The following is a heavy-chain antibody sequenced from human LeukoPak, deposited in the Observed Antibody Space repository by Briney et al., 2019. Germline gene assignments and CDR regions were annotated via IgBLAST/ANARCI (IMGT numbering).Heavy chain of an antibody. D-gene: IGHD1-1*01. CDR1: GYTFTNYY. J-gene: IGHJ4*02. CDR2: INPSGGST. Sequence: ASVTDSCKACGYTFTNYYIDWVRQATGQGLEWMGVINPSGGSTRDAQKFQGRITMTGDTSTRTVYMELTSLTSADTAVYYCARGTTDDYWGQGTPVTVSS. V-gene: IGHV1-46*01. CDR3: ARGTTDDY.